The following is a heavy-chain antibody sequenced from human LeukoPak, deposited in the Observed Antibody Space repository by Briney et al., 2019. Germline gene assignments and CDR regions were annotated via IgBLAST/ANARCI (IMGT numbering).Heavy chain of an antibody. D-gene: IGHD3-10*01. V-gene: IGHV4-61*02. J-gene: IGHJ3*02. CDR1: GGSISSGFYY. Sequence: SETLSLTCTVSGGSISSGFYYWSWIRQPAGKGLEWIGRIYPSGSTNYNPSLKSRVTISVDTSKNQFSLKLSSVTAADTSVYYCARARAYYYGSGSRAFDIWGQGTMVTVSS. CDR2: IYPSGST. CDR3: ARARAYYYGSGSRAFDI.